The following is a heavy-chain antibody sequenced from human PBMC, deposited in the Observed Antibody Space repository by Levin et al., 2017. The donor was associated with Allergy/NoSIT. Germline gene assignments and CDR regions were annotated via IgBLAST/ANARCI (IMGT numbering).Heavy chain of an antibody. CDR1: GFTFSNAW. V-gene: IGHV3-23*01. J-gene: IGHJ4*02. CDR3: AKGRISSCYSEIDH. CDR2: ICGSGTTT. D-gene: IGHD2-15*01. Sequence: GGSLRLSCAGSGFTFSNAWLNWVRQAPGKGLEWVSVICGSGTTTYYADSVKGRFTISRDDSKNTLYLQMNSLRADDTAVYYCAKGRISSCYSEIDHWGQGIPVIVSS.